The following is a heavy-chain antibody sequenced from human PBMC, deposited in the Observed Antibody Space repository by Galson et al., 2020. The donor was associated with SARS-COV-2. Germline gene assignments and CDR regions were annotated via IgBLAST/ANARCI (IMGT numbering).Heavy chain of an antibody. CDR3: ATPREMATIRGYFDY. J-gene: IGHJ4*02. CDR1: GFTFSSYG. Sequence: QAGGSLRLSCAASGFTFSSYGMHWVRQAPGKGLEWVAVISYDGSNKYYADSVKGRLTISRDNSKNTLYLQMNSLRAEDTAVYYCATPREMATIRGYFDYWGQGTLVTVSS. CDR2: ISYDGSNK. V-gene: IGHV3-30*03. D-gene: IGHD5-12*01.